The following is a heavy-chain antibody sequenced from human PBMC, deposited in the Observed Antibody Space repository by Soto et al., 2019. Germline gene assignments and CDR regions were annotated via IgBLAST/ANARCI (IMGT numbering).Heavy chain of an antibody. CDR1: GFTFSSYS. V-gene: IGHV3-21*01. CDR2: ISSSSSYI. J-gene: IGHJ6*02. CDR3: ARALSRNYYYYGMDV. Sequence: VGSLRLSCAASGFTFSSYSMNWVRQAPGKGLEWVSSISSSSSYIYYADSVKGRFTISRDNAKNSLYLQMNSLRAEDTAVYYCARALSRNYYYYGMDVWGQGTTVTVSS.